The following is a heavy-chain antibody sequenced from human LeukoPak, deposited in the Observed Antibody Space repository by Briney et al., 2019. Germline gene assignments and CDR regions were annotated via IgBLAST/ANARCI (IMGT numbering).Heavy chain of an antibody. CDR3: AEGLSIFGGR. V-gene: IGHV4-38-2*02. Sequence: PSETLPLTCTVSGYSISGGYYWGWIRQPPGKGLEWIGSIYHSGSTYYNPSLKSRVTISVDTSKNQFSLKLSSVTAADTAVYYCAEGLSIFGGRWGQGTLVTVSS. CDR1: GYSISGGYY. J-gene: IGHJ4*02. D-gene: IGHD3-3*01. CDR2: IYHSGST.